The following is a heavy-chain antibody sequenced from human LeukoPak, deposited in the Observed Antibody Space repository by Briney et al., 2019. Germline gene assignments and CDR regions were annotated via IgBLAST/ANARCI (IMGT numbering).Heavy chain of an antibody. CDR1: GYTFTSYY. J-gene: IGHJ5*02. CDR2: INPSGGST. Sequence: PSVKLSCKASGYTFTSYYMHWVRQSPGQGLEWMGIINPSGGSTSYAQKFQGRVTMTRDMSTSTDYMELSSLRSEDTAVYYCARDNSVEDTAWWFDPWGQGTLVTVSS. V-gene: IGHV1-46*01. CDR3: ARDNSVEDTAWWFDP. D-gene: IGHD4-23*01.